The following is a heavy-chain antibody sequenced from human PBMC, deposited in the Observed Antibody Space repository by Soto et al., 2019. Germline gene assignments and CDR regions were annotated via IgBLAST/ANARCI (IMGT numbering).Heavy chain of an antibody. D-gene: IGHD3-22*01. Sequence: GGSLRLSCAASGFTFSSYAMHWVRQAPGKGLEWVAVISYDGSNKYYADSVKGRFTISRDNYKNTLYLQMNSLRAEATAVYYCARAADSSGYYDWFDTGGPGTLVTVSS. CDR3: ARAADSSGYYDWFDT. V-gene: IGHV3-30-3*01. CDR2: ISYDGSNK. CDR1: GFTFSSYA. J-gene: IGHJ5*02.